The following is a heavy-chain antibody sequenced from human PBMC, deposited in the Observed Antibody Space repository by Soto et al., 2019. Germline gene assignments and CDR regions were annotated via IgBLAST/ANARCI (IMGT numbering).Heavy chain of an antibody. J-gene: IGHJ4*02. CDR3: ARVTGLTVNTHFEY. D-gene: IGHD4-4*01. Sequence: GASVKVSCKACGGTFSSYAISWVRQAPGQGLEWMGGIIPIFGTANYAQKFQGRVTITADESTSTAYMELSSLRSEDTAVYYCARVTGLTVNTHFEYWGQGTLVNVSS. V-gene: IGHV1-69*13. CDR2: IIPIFGTA. CDR1: GGTFSSYA.